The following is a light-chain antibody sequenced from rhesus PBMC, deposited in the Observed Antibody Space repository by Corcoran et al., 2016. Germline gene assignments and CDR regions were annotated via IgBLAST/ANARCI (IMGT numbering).Light chain of an antibody. CDR1: QGISKW. V-gene: IGKV1-69*01. CDR3: QQPDNSP. J-gene: IGKJ4*01. CDR2: RAS. Sequence: DIQMTQSPSSLSASVGDRVTITRRASQGISKWLAWYQQKPGKAPKLLIYRASNLETGVPSRFSGSGSGTDFTLTISSLQPEDIATYYCQQPDNSPLGGGTKVEIK.